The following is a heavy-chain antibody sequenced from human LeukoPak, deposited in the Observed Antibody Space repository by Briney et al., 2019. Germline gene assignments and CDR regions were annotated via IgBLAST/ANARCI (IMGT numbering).Heavy chain of an antibody. CDR3: ARAGGHYDSRDFDY. Sequence: SETLSLTCTVSGGSISSSSYYWGWIRQPPGKGLEWIGSIYYSGSTYYNPSLKSRVTISVDTSKNQFSLKLSSVTAADTAVYYCARAGGHYDSRDFDYWGQGTLVTVSS. D-gene: IGHD3-22*01. CDR1: GGSISSSSYY. V-gene: IGHV4-39*01. J-gene: IGHJ4*02. CDR2: IYYSGST.